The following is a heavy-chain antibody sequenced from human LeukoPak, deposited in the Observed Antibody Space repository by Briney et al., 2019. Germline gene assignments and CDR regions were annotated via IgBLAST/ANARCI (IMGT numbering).Heavy chain of an antibody. D-gene: IGHD4-23*01. V-gene: IGHV1-18*01. CDR3: ASLMTTVVTRGYYFDY. CDR2: ISAYNGNT. J-gene: IGHJ4*02. CDR1: GYTFTSYG. Sequence: ASVKVSCKASGYTFTSYGISWVRQAPGQGLEWMGWISAYNGNTNYAQKFQGRVTITADKSTSTAYMELSSLRSEDTAVYYCASLMTTVVTRGYYFDYWGQGTLVTVSS.